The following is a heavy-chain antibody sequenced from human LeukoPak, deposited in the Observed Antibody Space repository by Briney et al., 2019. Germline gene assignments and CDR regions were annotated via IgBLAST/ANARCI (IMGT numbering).Heavy chain of an antibody. D-gene: IGHD3-16*02. CDR1: GFSFSSYS. J-gene: IGHJ4*02. CDR3: AKDPRARSPRDYVWGNYRSYYFDY. CDR2: ISGSGGST. Sequence: GGSLRLSCAASGFSFSSYSMNWARRAPGKGLEWVSAISGSGGSTYYADSVKGRFTISRDNSKNTLYLQMNSLRAEDTAVYYCAKDPRARSPRDYVWGNYRSYYFDYWGQGTLVTVSS. V-gene: IGHV3-23*01.